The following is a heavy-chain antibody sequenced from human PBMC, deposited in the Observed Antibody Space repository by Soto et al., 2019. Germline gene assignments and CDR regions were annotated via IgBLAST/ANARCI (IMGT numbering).Heavy chain of an antibody. V-gene: IGHV4-30-4*01. CDR3: AREAGYCSGGSCGYYYYGMDV. CDR1: GGSISSGDYY. J-gene: IGHJ6*02. CDR2: IYYSGST. D-gene: IGHD2-15*01. Sequence: SETLSLTCTVSGGSISSGDYYWSWIRQPPGKGLEWIGYIYYSGSTYYNPSLKSRVTISVDTFKNQFSLKLSSVTAADTAVYYCAREAGYCSGGSCGYYYYGMDVWGQGTTVTVSS.